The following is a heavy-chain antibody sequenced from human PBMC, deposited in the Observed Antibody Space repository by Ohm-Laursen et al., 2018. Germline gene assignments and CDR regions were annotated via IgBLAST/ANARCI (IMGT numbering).Heavy chain of an antibody. Sequence: GSLRLSCSASGFSFSNYWMTWVRQAPGKGLEWVANIKQDGSEKYYVDSVKGRFTISRDNAKNSLYLQMNSLRAEDTAVYYCARVSKQWELLLDGFDIWGQGTMVTVSS. J-gene: IGHJ3*02. V-gene: IGHV3-7*03. CDR2: IKQDGSEK. CDR1: GFSFSNYW. CDR3: ARVSKQWELLLDGFDI. D-gene: IGHD1-26*01.